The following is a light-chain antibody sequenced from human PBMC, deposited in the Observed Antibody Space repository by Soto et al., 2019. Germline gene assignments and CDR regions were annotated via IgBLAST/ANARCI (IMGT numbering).Light chain of an antibody. CDR3: YHYNPWPPCT. J-gene: IGKJ2*02. CDR2: GAS. V-gene: IGKV3-15*01. Sequence: DIVMTQSPAALSVSPGERATLSCRASQSVGSSVAWYEQKPGQDPRFLMYGASTRATGVTARCSSSGSGTDCSLLISSLQSVDFAVSYCYHYNPWPPCTFGQGTKLEIK. CDR1: QSVGSS.